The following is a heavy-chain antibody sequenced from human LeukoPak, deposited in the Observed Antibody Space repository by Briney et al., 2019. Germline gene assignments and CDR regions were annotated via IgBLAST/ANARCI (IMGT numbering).Heavy chain of an antibody. J-gene: IGHJ4*02. CDR2: ISYDGSNK. V-gene: IGHV3-30*18. CDR1: GFTFSSYG. D-gene: IGHD3-10*01. Sequence: GGSLRLSCAASGFTFSSYGMHWVRQAPGKGLEWVAVISYDGSNKYYADSVKGRFTISRDNSKNTLYLQMNSLRAEDTAVYYCAKEDRDGSGSCLNYWGQGTLVTVSS. CDR3: AKEDRDGSGSCLNY.